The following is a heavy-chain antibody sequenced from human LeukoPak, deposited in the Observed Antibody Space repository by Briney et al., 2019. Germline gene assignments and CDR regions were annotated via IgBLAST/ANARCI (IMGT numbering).Heavy chain of an antibody. Sequence: PGGSLRVSCAASGFSFSTYWMSCVRQAPGKGLECVANIKQDGSEKYYVDSVKGRFTISRDNANNSLYLQMNSLRAEDTAVYYCARLGGTYYNPYFDYCGQGILVTVSS. CDR3: ARLGGTYYNPYFDY. CDR1: GFSFSTYW. D-gene: IGHD1-26*01. CDR2: IKQDGSEK. V-gene: IGHV3-7*01. J-gene: IGHJ4*02.